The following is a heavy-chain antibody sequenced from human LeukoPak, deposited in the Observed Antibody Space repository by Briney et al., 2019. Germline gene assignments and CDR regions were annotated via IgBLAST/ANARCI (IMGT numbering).Heavy chain of an antibody. J-gene: IGHJ4*02. CDR3: ARDHLVDYGDHYWYDY. D-gene: IGHD4-17*01. CDR2: ISSSSSTI. CDR1: GFTFSSYS. V-gene: IGHV3-48*01. Sequence: LTGGSLRPSCAASGFTFSSYSMNWVRQAPGKGLEWVSYISSSSSTIYYADSVKGRFTISRDNAKNSLYLQMNSLRAEDTAVYYCARDHLVDYGDHYWYDYWGQGTLVTVSS.